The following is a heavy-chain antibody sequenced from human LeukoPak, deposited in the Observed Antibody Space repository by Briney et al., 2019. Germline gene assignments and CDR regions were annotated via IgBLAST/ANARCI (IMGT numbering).Heavy chain of an antibody. Sequence: SVKVSCKASGGTFGRYAISWVRQSPGQGLEWMGGITPIFGTANYAQKFQGRVTMTRNTSISTAYMELSSLRSEDTAVYYCARVGDGYPWGQGTLVTVSS. CDR1: GGTFGRYA. J-gene: IGHJ5*02. CDR2: ITPIFGTA. D-gene: IGHD5-24*01. V-gene: IGHV1-69*05. CDR3: ARVGDGYP.